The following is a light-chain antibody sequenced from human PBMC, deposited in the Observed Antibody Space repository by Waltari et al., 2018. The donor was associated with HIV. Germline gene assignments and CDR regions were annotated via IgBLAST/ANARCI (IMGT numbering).Light chain of an antibody. V-gene: IGLV2-14*01. CDR2: EVN. J-gene: IGLJ3*02. Sequence: QSALTQPASDSGSPGQSITISCPGTTSDVGPYDYVSWYQQHPGKAPKLMIYEVNNRPSGVSNRFSGSKSGNTASLTISGLQAEDGADYYCSSYTSSDTLVFGAGTKLTVL. CDR1: TSDVGPYDY. CDR3: SSYTSSDTLV.